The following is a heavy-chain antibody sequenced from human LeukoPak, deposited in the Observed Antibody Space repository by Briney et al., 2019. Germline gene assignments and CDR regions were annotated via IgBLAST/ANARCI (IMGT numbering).Heavy chain of an antibody. J-gene: IGHJ6*02. CDR3: ARLTAMVTMDYYYYGMDV. D-gene: IGHD5-18*01. Sequence: ASVKVSCKASGYTFTSYDNNWVRQATGQGLEWMGWVNPNSGNTGYAQKFQGRVTMTRNTSISTAYMELSSLRSEDTAVYYCARLTAMVTMDYYYYGMDVWGQGTTVTVSS. V-gene: IGHV1-8*01. CDR2: VNPNSGNT. CDR1: GYTFTSYD.